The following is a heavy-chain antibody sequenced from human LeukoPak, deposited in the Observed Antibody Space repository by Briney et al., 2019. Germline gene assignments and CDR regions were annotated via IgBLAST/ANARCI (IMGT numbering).Heavy chain of an antibody. CDR1: GFTFSSYG. Sequence: PGGSLRLSCAASGFTFSSYGMLWVRQAPGKGLEGVSGISANGDTTYYVDSVRGRFTISRDNSKNSVFLQMNSLRDADTAVYYCVKDFWPARDGGGYYSPFEYWGEGTLVTVSS. J-gene: IGHJ4*02. V-gene: IGHV3-23*01. CDR2: ISANGDTT. CDR3: VKDFWPARDGGGYYSPFEY. D-gene: IGHD3-22*01.